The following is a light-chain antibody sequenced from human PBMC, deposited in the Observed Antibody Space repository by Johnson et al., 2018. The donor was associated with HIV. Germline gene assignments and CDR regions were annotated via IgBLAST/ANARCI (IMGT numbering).Light chain of an antibody. V-gene: IGLV1-51*01. Sequence: QSVLTQPPSVSAAPGQKVTISCSGSSSNIANIYVSWYQQLPGTAPKLLIYDNNNRPSGIPDRFSGSKSGTSATLGITGLQTGDEADYYCGTWDSSLSAYVFGTGPKAPVL. CDR3: GTWDSSLSAYV. CDR1: SSNIANIY. J-gene: IGLJ1*01. CDR2: DNN.